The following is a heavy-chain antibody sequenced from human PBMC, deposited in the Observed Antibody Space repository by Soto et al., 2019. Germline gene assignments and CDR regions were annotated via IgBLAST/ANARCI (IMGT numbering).Heavy chain of an antibody. CDR1: CPFVLCGISY. Sequence: SVTLSLTFAVHCPFVLCGISYYILSGNPPGKGLEWIGEMSHSGGTHFNPSLKSQVTISVDTSKNQFSLKMSSVTAADTALYYCARVERGTATTVVDAFDIWGPGTMVT. CDR3: ARVERGTATTVVDAFDI. J-gene: IGHJ3*02. CDR2: MSHSGGT. D-gene: IGHD1-1*01. V-gene: IGHV4-34*01.